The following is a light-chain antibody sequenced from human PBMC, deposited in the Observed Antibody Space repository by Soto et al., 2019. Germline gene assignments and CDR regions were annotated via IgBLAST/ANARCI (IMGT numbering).Light chain of an antibody. CDR2: GAS. CDR1: QSVSSSY. CDR3: QQYGSWT. J-gene: IGKJ1*01. Sequence: ELVLTQSPGTLSLSPGERATLSCRASQSVSSSYLAWYQQKPGQAPTLLIYGASSRATGIPDRFSGSGSGTDFTLTISRLEPEDFAVYYCQQYGSWTFGQGTKVEIK. V-gene: IGKV3-20*01.